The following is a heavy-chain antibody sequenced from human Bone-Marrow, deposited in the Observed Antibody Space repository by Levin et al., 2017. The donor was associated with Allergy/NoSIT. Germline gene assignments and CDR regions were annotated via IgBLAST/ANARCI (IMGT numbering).Heavy chain of an antibody. J-gene: IGHJ4*02. D-gene: IGHD3-22*01. CDR2: ISYDGSNK. Sequence: GESLKISCAASGFTFSSYGMHWVRQAPGKGLEWVAVISYDGSNKYYADSVKGRCTISRDNSKNTLYLQMNSLRAEDTAVYYCAKEGGKDSSGYYLFDYWGQGTLVTVSS. CDR1: GFTFSSYG. CDR3: AKEGGKDSSGYYLFDY. V-gene: IGHV3-30*18.